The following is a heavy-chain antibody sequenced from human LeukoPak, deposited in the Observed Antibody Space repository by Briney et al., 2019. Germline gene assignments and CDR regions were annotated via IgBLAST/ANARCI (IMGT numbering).Heavy chain of an antibody. V-gene: IGHV4-59*02. CDR1: GGSVSSYY. Sequence: PSETLSLTCTVSGGSVSSYYWSWIRQPPGKGLEWIAYLFYSGSTDYNPSLESRVTISVDTSKNQFSLKLRSVTAADTAVYYCATVAVIRGVTYFDYWGQGTLVTVSS. J-gene: IGHJ4*02. CDR3: ATVAVIRGVTYFDY. CDR2: LFYSGST. D-gene: IGHD3-10*01.